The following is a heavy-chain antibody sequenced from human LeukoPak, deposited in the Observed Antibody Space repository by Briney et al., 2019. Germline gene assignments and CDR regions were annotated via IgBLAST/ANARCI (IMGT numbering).Heavy chain of an antibody. CDR3: AKDRHSMTALTDLDY. V-gene: IGHV3-23*01. CDR1: GFTFSTYA. CDR2: ISAGGGST. J-gene: IGHJ4*02. Sequence: PGGSLRLSCAASGFTFSTYAMSWVRQTPGKGLDWVSTISAGGGSTYYADSVKGRFTISRDNSKNTLYLQMNSLRADDTAVYYCAKDRHSMTALTDLDYWGQGTLVTVSS. D-gene: IGHD4-11*01.